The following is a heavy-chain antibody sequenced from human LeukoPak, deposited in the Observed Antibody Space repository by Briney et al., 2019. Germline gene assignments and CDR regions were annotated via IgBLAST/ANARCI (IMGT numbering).Heavy chain of an antibody. Sequence: GGSLRLSCATSGVTLSSYAMSWVRQAPGKGLEWMSSITGSGGRTYYADSVKGRFTISRDNSKNTVYLQMNSLRTEDTAVYYCAKNPSILRINWFDPWGQGTLVTVSS. V-gene: IGHV3-23*01. D-gene: IGHD3-9*01. CDR3: AKNPSILRINWFDP. J-gene: IGHJ5*02. CDR2: ITGSGGRT. CDR1: GVTLSSYA.